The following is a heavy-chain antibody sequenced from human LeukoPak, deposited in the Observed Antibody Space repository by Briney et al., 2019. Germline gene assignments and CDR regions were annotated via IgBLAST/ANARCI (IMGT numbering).Heavy chain of an antibody. D-gene: IGHD6-19*01. CDR3: ARVGSSGWYVHPTLDY. Sequence: ASVKVSCKASGYTFSDYYIHWVRQAPGQGLEWMAWINPRNGDTNYVQKFQGRVTMTRDTSISTAYMELSRLISDDTAVYYCARVGSSGWYVHPTLDYWGQGTLVTVSS. J-gene: IGHJ4*02. CDR2: INPRNGDT. V-gene: IGHV1-2*02. CDR1: GYTFSDYY.